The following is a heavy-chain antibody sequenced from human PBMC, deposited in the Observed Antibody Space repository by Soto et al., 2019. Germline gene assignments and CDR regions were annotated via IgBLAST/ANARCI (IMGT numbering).Heavy chain of an antibody. Sequence: ASVKVSCKASGYTFTSYTMHWVRQAPGQRLEWMGWINAGNGNTKYSQKFQGRVTMTRDTSTSTVYMELSSLRSEDTADYYCASGRVGATPLYYYAMDVWGQGTTVTVSS. V-gene: IGHV1-3*01. D-gene: IGHD1-26*01. J-gene: IGHJ6*02. CDR2: INAGNGNT. CDR3: ASGRVGATPLYYYAMDV. CDR1: GYTFTSYT.